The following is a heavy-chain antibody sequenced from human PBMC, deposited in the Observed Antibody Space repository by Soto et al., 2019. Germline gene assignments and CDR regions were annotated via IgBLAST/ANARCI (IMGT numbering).Heavy chain of an antibody. J-gene: IGHJ5*02. V-gene: IGHV4-30-4*01. D-gene: IGHD3-10*01. CDR1: GASIISLDYY. CDR2: IYHTGAT. CDR3: ARGAGVSLVQGVIGRNWFAP. Sequence: SETLSLTCTVSGASIISLDYYWTWIRQPPGKGLEWIGHIYHTGATYYNPSLESRVVMSVDTSNNQCSQTLSSVNAAYAAVFYCARGAGVSLVQGVIGRNWFAPWGQVTLVTVSS.